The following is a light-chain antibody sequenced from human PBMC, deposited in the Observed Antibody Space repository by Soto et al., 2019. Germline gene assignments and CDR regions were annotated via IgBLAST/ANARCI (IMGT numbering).Light chain of an antibody. CDR2: AAS. CDR1: QDISSW. Sequence: DIQMTQSPSSVSASVGDRVTITCRASQDISSWLAWYQQKPGKAPKLLIYAASSLHSGVPPRFRGSESGTYFTLTISSLQPEDSACYYCQQANSFPLTFGGGTKVEIK. J-gene: IGKJ4*01. CDR3: QQANSFPLT. V-gene: IGKV1-12*01.